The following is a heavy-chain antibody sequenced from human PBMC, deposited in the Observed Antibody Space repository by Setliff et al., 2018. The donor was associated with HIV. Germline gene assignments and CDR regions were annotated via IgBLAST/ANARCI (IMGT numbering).Heavy chain of an antibody. V-gene: IGHV4-38-2*01. CDR2: IYHSGGS. J-gene: IGHJ5*02. CDR1: GYSISSGYY. D-gene: IGHD2-21*02. CDR3: ARHDCGGDCSINWFDP. Sequence: PSETLSLTCSVSGYSISSGYYWAWIRQPPGKGLEWIGSIYHSGGSYYNPSLKSRVTISVDTSKNQFSLKLTSVTAADTAVYYCARHDCGGDCSINWFDPWGQGTLVTVSS.